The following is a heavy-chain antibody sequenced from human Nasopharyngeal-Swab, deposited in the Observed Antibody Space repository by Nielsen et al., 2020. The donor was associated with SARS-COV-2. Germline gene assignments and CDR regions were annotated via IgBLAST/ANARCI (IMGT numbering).Heavy chain of an antibody. J-gene: IGHJ4*02. CDR1: GFTFSSYA. V-gene: IGHV3-23*01. CDR2: ISGSGDTT. CDR3: AKDRYMSGGYFDF. D-gene: IGHD2-2*02. Sequence: GESLKISCAASGFTFSSYAMSWVRQAPGKGLEWVSIISGSGDTTYYADSVNDRFTISRDNSKNTLYLQMNSLRGDDTAVYYCAKDRYMSGGYFDFWGQGAQVTVSS.